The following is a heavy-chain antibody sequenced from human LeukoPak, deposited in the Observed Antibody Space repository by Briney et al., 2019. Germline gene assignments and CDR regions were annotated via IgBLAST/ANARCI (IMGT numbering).Heavy chain of an antibody. CDR3: AGSAVTNLDS. CDR2: IHSGGAT. V-gene: IGHV3-66*01. J-gene: IGHJ4*02. CDR1: GFTVTSNF. Sequence: PGGSLRHSCAASGFTVTSNFMSWVRQAPGKGLEWVSVIHSGGATYYADSVKGRFTISRDISKNALYLQMNSLRGDDTAVYYCAGSAVTNLDSWGQGNLVTVSS. D-gene: IGHD4-23*01.